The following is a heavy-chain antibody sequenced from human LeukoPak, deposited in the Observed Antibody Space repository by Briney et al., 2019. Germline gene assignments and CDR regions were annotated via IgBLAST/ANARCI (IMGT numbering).Heavy chain of an antibody. CDR1: GFTFSDYY. J-gene: IGHJ5*02. Sequence: GGSLRLSCAASGFTFSDYYMSWIRQAPGKGLEWVSYISSSGSTIYYADSVKGRFSISRDNAKNSLYLQMNSLRAEDTAVYNCASPYQNWFDPWGQGTLVTVSS. CDR3: ASPYQNWFDP. V-gene: IGHV3-11*01. D-gene: IGHD2-2*01. CDR2: ISSSGSTI.